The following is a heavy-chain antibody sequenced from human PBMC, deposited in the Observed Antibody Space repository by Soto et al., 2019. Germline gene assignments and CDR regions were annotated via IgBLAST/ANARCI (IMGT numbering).Heavy chain of an antibody. D-gene: IGHD2-2*02. CDR3: ARDRDCSSTSCYTTFDY. J-gene: IGHJ4*02. CDR2: IIPIFGTA. V-gene: IGHV1-69*01. Sequence: QVQLVQSGAEVKKPGSSVNVSCKASGGTFSSYAISWVRQAPGQGLEWLGGIIPIFGTANYAQKFQGRVTITADESTSTAYMELSSLRSEDTAVYYCARDRDCSSTSCYTTFDYWGQGTLVTVSS. CDR1: GGTFSSYA.